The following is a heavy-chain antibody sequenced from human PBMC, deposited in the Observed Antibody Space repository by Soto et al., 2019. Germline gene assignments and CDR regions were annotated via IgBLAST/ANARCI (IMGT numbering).Heavy chain of an antibody. Sequence: QLVESGGGLTQAGGSLRLSCVGSGFFFNNYDMHWVRQVRGKGLEWVSAIGAADDPYYSVSVKGRFIVSRDNAQKSLYLKMTPLPPANPPLFFCAGANTGQLPRRGDYYYALDVWGRGTTVTVSS. CDR2: IGAADDP. D-gene: IGHD2-2*01. CDR1: GFFFNNYD. J-gene: IGHJ6*02. V-gene: IGHV3-13*05. CDR3: AGANTGQLPRRGDYYYALDV.